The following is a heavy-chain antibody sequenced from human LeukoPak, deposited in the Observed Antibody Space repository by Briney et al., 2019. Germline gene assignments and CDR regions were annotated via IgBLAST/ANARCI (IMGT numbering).Heavy chain of an antibody. D-gene: IGHD3-3*01. J-gene: IGHJ4*02. CDR2: INHSGST. Sequence: SETLSLTCAVYGGSFSGYYWSWIRQPPGKGLEWIGEINHSGSTNYNPSLKSRVTISVDTSKNQFSLKLSSVTAADTAVYYCARGRRDFWSGYTLAYFDYWGQGTLVTVSS. CDR1: GGSFSGYY. CDR3: ARGRRDFWSGYTLAYFDY. V-gene: IGHV4-34*01.